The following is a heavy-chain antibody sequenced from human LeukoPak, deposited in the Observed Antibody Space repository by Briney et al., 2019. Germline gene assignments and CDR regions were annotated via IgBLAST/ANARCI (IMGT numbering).Heavy chain of an antibody. J-gene: IGHJ6*02. CDR3: ARAEMVRLGYYYGMDV. V-gene: IGHV3-21*01. CDR1: GFTFSSYG. D-gene: IGHD3-10*01. Sequence: GGSLRLSCAASGFTFSSYGMNWVRQAPGKGLEWVSSISSSSSYIYYADSVKGRFTISRDNAKNSLYLQMNSLRAEDTAVYYCARAEMVRLGYYYGMDVWGQGTTVTVSS. CDR2: ISSSSSYI.